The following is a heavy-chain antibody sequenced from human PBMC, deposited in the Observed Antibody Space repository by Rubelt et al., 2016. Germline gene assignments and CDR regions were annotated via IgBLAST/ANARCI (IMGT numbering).Heavy chain of an antibody. CDR3: TTDLGEGVVMYSAHHRYYYYGMDV. J-gene: IGHJ6*02. D-gene: IGHD3-3*01. Sequence: MNWVRQAPGKGLEWVGRIKSKTDGGTTDYAAPVKGRFTISRDDSKNTLYLQMNSLKTEDTAVYYCTTDLGEGVVMYSAHHRYYYYGMDVWGQGTTVTVSS. V-gene: IGHV3-15*07. CDR2: IKSKTDGGTT.